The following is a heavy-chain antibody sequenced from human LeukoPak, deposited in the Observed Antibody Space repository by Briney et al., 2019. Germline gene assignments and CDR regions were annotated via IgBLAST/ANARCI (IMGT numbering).Heavy chain of an antibody. CDR1: GFTFSSYG. CDR2: IWYDGSNK. V-gene: IGHV3-33*01. Sequence: PGRSLRLSCAASGFTFSSYGMHWVRQAPGKGLEWVAVIWYDGSNKYYADSVKGRFTISRDNSKNTLYLQMNSLRAEDTAVYYCAREGVGAFFDYWGQGTLVTVSS. J-gene: IGHJ4*02. CDR3: AREGVGAFFDY. D-gene: IGHD3-10*01.